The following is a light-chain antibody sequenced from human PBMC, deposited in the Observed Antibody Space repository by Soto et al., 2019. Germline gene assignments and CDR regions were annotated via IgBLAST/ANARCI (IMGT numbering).Light chain of an antibody. CDR2: EGS. CDR3: CSYAGSSSVV. J-gene: IGLJ2*01. V-gene: IGLV2-23*01. CDR1: SSDVGSYNL. Sequence: QPVSVSGSPGQSITISCTGTSSDVGSYNLVSWYQQHPGKAPKLMIYEGSKRPSGVSNRFSGSKSGNTASLTISGLQAEDEADYYCCSYAGSSSVVFGGGTKVTVL.